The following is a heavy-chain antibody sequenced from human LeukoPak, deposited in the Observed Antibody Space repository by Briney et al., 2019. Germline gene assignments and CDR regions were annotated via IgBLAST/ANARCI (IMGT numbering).Heavy chain of an antibody. D-gene: IGHD5-18*01. CDR1: GYTFTGYY. CDR2: INPNSGGT. CDR3: ANDLNRGYSMFYFDY. V-gene: IGHV1-2*02. J-gene: IGHJ4*02. Sequence: ASVKVSCKASGYTFTGYYIHWVRQAPGQGLEWMGWINPNSGGTNYAQKFQGRVTMTRDTSIGTAYMELSRLRSDDTAVYYCANDLNRGYSMFYFDYWGQGTLVTVSS.